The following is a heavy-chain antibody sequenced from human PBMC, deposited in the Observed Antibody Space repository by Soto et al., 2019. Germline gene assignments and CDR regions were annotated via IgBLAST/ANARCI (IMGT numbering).Heavy chain of an antibody. V-gene: IGHV3-33*01. Sequence: QVQLVESGGGVVQPGRSLRLSCAASGFTFSSYGMHWVRQAPGKGLEWVAVIWYDGSNKYYADSVKLRFTISRDNSKNTLYLQMNSVGPEDTAVYYCPRDAGPGDSGRYVMPIDYWGQGTLVTVSS. J-gene: IGHJ4*02. CDR2: IWYDGSNK. D-gene: IGHD3-16*01. CDR3: PRDAGPGDSGRYVMPIDY. CDR1: GFTFSSYG.